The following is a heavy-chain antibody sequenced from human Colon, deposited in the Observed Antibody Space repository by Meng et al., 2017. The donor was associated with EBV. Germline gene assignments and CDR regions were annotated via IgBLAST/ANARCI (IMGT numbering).Heavy chain of an antibody. V-gene: IGHV4-30-4*01. CDR1: GGSMSSGNYY. J-gene: IGHJ4*02. D-gene: IGHD2-21*01. CDR3: ASFDHIPRRNYFDY. CDR2: IHHSGSA. Sequence: QGQVQESGPGLVEPSQTPSVTCTVSGGSMSSGNYYWSWIRQPPGKGLEWIGYIHHSGSAYYNPSLKSRVSISVDTSKNQFSLNLNSMTAADTAVYYCASFDHIPRRNYFDYWGQGTLVTVSS.